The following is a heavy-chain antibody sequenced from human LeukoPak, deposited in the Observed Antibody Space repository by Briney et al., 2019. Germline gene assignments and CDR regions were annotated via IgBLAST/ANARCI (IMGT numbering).Heavy chain of an antibody. CDR3: AREETRDLVPFDY. CDR2: IIPIFGTA. V-gene: IGHV1-69*13. J-gene: IGHJ4*02. D-gene: IGHD3-10*01. CDR1: GGTFSSYA. Sequence: ASVKVSCKASGGTFSSYAISWVRQAPGQGLEWMGGIIPIFGTADYAQKFQGRVTITADESTSTAYMELSSLRSEDTAVYYCAREETRDLVPFDYWGQGTLVTVSS.